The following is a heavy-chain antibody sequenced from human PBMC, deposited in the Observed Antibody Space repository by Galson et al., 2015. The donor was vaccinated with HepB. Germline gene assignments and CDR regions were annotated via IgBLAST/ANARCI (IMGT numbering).Heavy chain of an antibody. D-gene: IGHD2-8*01. V-gene: IGHV3-74*01. J-gene: IGHJ4*02. CDR1: GFTFSSYW. CDR2: IKSDGSST. CDR3: ATLGVYAAAFEY. Sequence: SLRLSCAASGFTFSSYWMHWVRQAPGKGLVWVSRIKSDGSSTSYADSVKGRSTISRDNAKNTLYLQMDSLRAEDTAVYYCATLGVYAAAFEYWGQGTLVTVSS.